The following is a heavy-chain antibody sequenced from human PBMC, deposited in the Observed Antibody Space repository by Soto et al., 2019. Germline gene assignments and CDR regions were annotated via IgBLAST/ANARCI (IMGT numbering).Heavy chain of an antibody. J-gene: IGHJ4*02. Sequence: GGSLRLSCAASGFTFSNYAMSWVRQAPGKGLEWVSAISGSGTNTYYADSVKGRYTISRDNSKNTLYLQMDSLRAEDTAVYYCAKLLKGRSIEDWGQGTLVTVSS. CDR3: AKLLKGRSIED. CDR2: ISGSGTNT. CDR1: GFTFSNYA. V-gene: IGHV3-23*01.